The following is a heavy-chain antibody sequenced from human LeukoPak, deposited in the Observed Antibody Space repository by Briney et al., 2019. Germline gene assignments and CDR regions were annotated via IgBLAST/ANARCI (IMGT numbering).Heavy chain of an antibody. CDR2: IKKDGSEK. D-gene: IGHD5-24*01. J-gene: IGHJ4*02. Sequence: GGSLRLSCAASGFTFSNYWMSWVRRAPGKGPEWVANIKKDGSEKYYVDSVECRFTVSRDNAKNSLYLQMNSLRVEDTAVYYCARDDGYRGVDYWGQGTLATVSS. V-gene: IGHV3-7*01. CDR3: ARDDGYRGVDY. CDR1: GFTFSNYW.